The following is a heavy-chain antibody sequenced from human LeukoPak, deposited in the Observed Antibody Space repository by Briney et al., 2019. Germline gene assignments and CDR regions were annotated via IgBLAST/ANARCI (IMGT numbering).Heavy chain of an antibody. J-gene: IGHJ4*02. CDR3: ARGIDY. Sequence: YTGGGRYYADSVRGRFTISRDTSKNMVFLQMNSLRVEDTAVYYCARGIDYWGRGTLVTVSS. V-gene: IGHV3-53*01. CDR2: YTGGGR.